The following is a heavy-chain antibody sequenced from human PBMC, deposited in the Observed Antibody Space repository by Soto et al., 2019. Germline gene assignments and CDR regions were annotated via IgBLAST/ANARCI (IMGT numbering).Heavy chain of an antibody. Sequence: PGGSLRLSCTASGFFFNDKWMHWVRQAPGKGLVWVARIDGHSGTTNYADSVRGRFTISRDNAKNTVYLHLNTLTDEDTAVYYCARGGAMGVDNWGQGTLVTVSS. CDR2: IDGHSGTT. V-gene: IGHV3-74*01. CDR3: ARGGAMGVDN. D-gene: IGHD1-26*01. CDR1: GFFFNDKW. J-gene: IGHJ4*02.